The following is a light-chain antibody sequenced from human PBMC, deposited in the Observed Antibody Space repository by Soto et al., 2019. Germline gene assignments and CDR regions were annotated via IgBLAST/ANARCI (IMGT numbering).Light chain of an antibody. CDR1: QSVNSNF. J-gene: IGKJ2*01. CDR2: GAA. CDR3: HHYRRSPPIYT. Sequence: EIVLTQSPGTLSLSPGESATLSCRASQSVNSNFLAWYQQQPGQAPMLLIHGAATRGADVPGIFSGSESGTDLTLTITRMDLHHFAMSYCHHYRRSPPIYTFGQGTKLGIK. V-gene: IGKV3-20*01.